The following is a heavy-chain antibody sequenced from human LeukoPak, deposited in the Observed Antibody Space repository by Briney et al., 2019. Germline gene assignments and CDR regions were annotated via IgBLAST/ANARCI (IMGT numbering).Heavy chain of an antibody. V-gene: IGHV3-21*01. Sequence: GGSLRLSCAASGFTFSSYSMNWVRQAPGKGLEWVSSISSSSSYIYYADSVKGRFTISRDNAKNSLYLQMNSLRAEDTAVYYCATIWDGYNNDAFDIWGQGTMVTVSS. D-gene: IGHD5-24*01. CDR1: GFTFSSYS. CDR2: ISSSSSYI. J-gene: IGHJ3*02. CDR3: ATIWDGYNNDAFDI.